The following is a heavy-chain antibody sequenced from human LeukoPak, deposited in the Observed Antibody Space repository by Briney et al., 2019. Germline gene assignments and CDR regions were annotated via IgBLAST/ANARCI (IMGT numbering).Heavy chain of an antibody. CDR1: GFTFSSYA. J-gene: IGHJ4*02. CDR3: ARPPLAAAGRFDY. V-gene: IGHV3-30-3*01. Sequence: GGSLRLSCAASGFTFSSYAMHWVRQAPGKGLEWVAVISYDGSNKYYADSVKGRFTISRDNSKNTLYLQMNSLRAEDTAVYYCARPPLAAAGRFDYWGQGTLVTVSS. CDR2: ISYDGSNK. D-gene: IGHD6-13*01.